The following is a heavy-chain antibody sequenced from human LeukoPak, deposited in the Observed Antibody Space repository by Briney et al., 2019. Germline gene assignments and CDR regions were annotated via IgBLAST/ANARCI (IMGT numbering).Heavy chain of an antibody. V-gene: IGHV3-7*01. D-gene: IGHD3-3*01. CDR3: ARPHSISGDDAFDI. CDR1: GFTFSRYW. Sequence: GGSLTLSCAASGFTFSRYWMTWVRQAPGKGLEWVANIKQDGSEKYYVGSVMGRFTISRDNAKNSLFLQMNSLRAEDTAVYYCARPHSISGDDAFDIWGQGTMVSVSS. J-gene: IGHJ3*02. CDR2: IKQDGSEK.